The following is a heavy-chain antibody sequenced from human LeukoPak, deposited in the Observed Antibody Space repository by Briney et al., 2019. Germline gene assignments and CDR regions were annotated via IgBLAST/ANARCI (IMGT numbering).Heavy chain of an antibody. CDR1: GFIFSSYA. Sequence: GGSLRLSCAASGFIFSSYAMHWVRQAPGKGLEWVAVISYDGSNKYYADSVKGRFTISRDNSKNTLYLQMNSLRAEDTAVYYCANPPLPAVIGYYYYNMDVWGQGTTVTVSS. V-gene: IGHV3-30-3*01. J-gene: IGHJ6*02. CDR3: ANPPLPAVIGYYYYNMDV. CDR2: ISYDGSNK. D-gene: IGHD1-14*01.